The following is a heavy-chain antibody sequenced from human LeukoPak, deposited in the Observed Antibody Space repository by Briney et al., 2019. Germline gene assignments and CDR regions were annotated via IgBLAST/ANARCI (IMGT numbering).Heavy chain of an antibody. CDR3: ARGNPPYYFNY. J-gene: IGHJ4*02. CDR1: GYTFTSYY. D-gene: IGHD1-14*01. CDR2: INPNGGST. Sequence: ASVKVSCKASGYTFTSYYMHWVRQAPGQGLEWMGLINPNGGSTTYAQKFQGRVTMTRDTSTSTVYMNLSSLRSEDTAVYSCARGNPPYYFNYWSQGTLVTVSS. V-gene: IGHV1-46*01.